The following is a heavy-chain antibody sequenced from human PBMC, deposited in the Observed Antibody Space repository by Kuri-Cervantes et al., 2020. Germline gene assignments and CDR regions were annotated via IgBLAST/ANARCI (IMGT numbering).Heavy chain of an antibody. J-gene: IGHJ1*01. CDR3: ARDRRYGSSGHEYFQH. D-gene: IGHD6-19*01. CDR2: ISGSSTYI. CDR1: GFTFDNYA. V-gene: IGHV3-21*01. Sequence: GESLKISCAASGFTFDNYAMSWVRQAPGKGLEWVSFISGSSTYIYYADSVKGRFTISRDNAKNSLYLQMNSLKAEDTAVYYCARDRRYGSSGHEYFQHWGQGTLVTVSS.